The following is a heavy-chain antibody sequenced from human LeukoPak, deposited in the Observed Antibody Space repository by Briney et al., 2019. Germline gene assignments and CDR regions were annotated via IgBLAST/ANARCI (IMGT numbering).Heavy chain of an antibody. CDR3: ARDGRGRSRSYHLDY. V-gene: IGHV4-31*03. CDR2: IYYSGST. D-gene: IGHD1-26*01. CDR1: GGSISSGGYY. J-gene: IGHJ4*02. Sequence: SETLSLTCTVSGGSISSGGYYWSWIRQHPGKGLEWIGYIYYSGSTYYNPSLKSRVTISVDTSKNQFSLKLSSVTAADTAVYYCARDGRGRSRSYHLDYWGQGTLSPSPQ.